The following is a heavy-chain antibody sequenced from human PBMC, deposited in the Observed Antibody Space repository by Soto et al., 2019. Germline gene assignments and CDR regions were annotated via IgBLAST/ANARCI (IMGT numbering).Heavy chain of an antibody. D-gene: IGHD3-22*01. J-gene: IGHJ6*02. Sequence: QVQLVQSGAEVKKPGSSVKVSCKASGDTFSSYAISWVRQAPGQGLEWMGGIIPIFGTANYAQKCHGRVTSTADESTSTAYMELRSLRSEDTAVYYCSRDGSGYRSRASPMDVWGQGTTVTVSS. CDR3: SRDGSGYRSRASPMDV. CDR1: GDTFSSYA. V-gene: IGHV1-69*01. CDR2: IIPIFGTA.